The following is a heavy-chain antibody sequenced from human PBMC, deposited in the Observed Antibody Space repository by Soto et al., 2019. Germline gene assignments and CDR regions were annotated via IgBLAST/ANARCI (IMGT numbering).Heavy chain of an antibody. CDR2: ITPRDGDT. V-gene: IGHV1-46*01. CDR3: ARGDPPYDTSGQRPFDV. Sequence: GASVKVSCKASGYTFTDKYMYWVRQAPGQGLEWMGIITPRDGDTTYAQNLQGRLTMTRDTSTTTVYMELSSLKPEDTAVYYCARGDPPYDTSGQRPFDVWGQGTMVTVSS. CDR1: GYTFTDKY. D-gene: IGHD3-22*01. J-gene: IGHJ3*01.